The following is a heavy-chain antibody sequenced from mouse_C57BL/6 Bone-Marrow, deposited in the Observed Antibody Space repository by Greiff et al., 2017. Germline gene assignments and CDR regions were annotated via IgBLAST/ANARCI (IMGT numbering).Heavy chain of an antibody. CDR3: ARDYYYYDMDY. J-gene: IGHJ4*01. CDR2: IDPSDSYT. CDR1: GYTFPSYW. D-gene: IGHD2-13*01. V-gene: IGHV1-50*01. Sequence: QVQLQQPGAELVQPGASVKLSCKASGYTFPSYWMQWVKQRPGQGLEWIGEIDPSDSYTNYNQKFKGKATLTVDTSSSTAYMQLSSLTSEDSAVYYCARDYYYYDMDYWGQGTSVTVSS.